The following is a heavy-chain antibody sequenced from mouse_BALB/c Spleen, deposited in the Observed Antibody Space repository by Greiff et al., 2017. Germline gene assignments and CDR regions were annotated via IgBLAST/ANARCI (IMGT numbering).Heavy chain of an antibody. CDR3: ARSEGYYFDY. Sequence: EVQLQQSGPGLVKPSQSLSLTCTVTGYSITSDYAWNWIRQFPGNKLEWMGYISYSGSTSYNPSLKSRISITRDTSKNQFFLQLNSVTTEDTATYYCARSEGYYFDYWGQGTTLTVSS. CDR1: GYSITSDYA. V-gene: IGHV3-2*02. J-gene: IGHJ2*01. CDR2: ISYSGST. D-gene: IGHD3-2*02.